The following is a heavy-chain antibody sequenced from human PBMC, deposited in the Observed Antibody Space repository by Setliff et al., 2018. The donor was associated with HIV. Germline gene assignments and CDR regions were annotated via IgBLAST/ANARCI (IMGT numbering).Heavy chain of an antibody. Sequence: ASVKVSCKASGYTFSNYVMQWVRQAPGQRLEWMGWINVGNGNTKYSEKFQGRVTITRDTSASTAYMELNSLRSEDTAVYYCARDYFDSSAYHYGFGAFDIWGQGTMVTVSS. CDR1: GYTFSNYV. V-gene: IGHV1-3*01. D-gene: IGHD3-22*01. CDR3: ARDYFDSSAYHYGFGAFDI. J-gene: IGHJ3*02. CDR2: INVGNGNT.